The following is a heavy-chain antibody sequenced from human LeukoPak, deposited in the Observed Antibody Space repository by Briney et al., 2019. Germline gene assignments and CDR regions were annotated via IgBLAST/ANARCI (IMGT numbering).Heavy chain of an antibody. D-gene: IGHD6-19*01. J-gene: IGHJ4*02. CDR2: ISGSGSST. V-gene: IGHV3-23*01. Sequence: PGGSLRLSCAASGFTFSSYAMSWVRQAPGKGLEWVSAISGSGSSTYYADSVKGRFTISRDNSKSTLYLQMNSLRAEGTAVYYCAKDKDLGRGWYSYYFDYWGQGTLVTVSS. CDR1: GFTFSSYA. CDR3: AKDKDLGRGWYSYYFDY.